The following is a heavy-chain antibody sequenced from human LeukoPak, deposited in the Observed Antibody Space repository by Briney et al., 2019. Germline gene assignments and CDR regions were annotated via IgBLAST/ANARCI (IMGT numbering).Heavy chain of an antibody. J-gene: IGHJ4*02. Sequence: GESLKISCKGSGYSFTSYWISWVRQMPGKGLEWTGRIDPSDSYTNYSPSFQGHVTISADKSISTAYLQWSSLKASDTAMYYCATLDTAMVTGGYFDYWGQGTLVTVSS. CDR1: GYSFTSYW. CDR2: IDPSDSYT. V-gene: IGHV5-10-1*01. D-gene: IGHD5-18*01. CDR3: ATLDTAMVTGGYFDY.